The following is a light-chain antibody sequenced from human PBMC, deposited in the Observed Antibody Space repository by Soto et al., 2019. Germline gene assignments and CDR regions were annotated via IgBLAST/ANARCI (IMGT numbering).Light chain of an antibody. Sequence: EIVLTKSPGTLSLSPGERATLSCRASQSVASRNLAWYQQKSGQAPRLLIDGASSRAIHTPDRFSGRGSETDFTLTISGLEPEDFAVYYFQHFGTSLWMLGHGTKVEI. CDR1: QSVASRN. CDR2: GAS. CDR3: QHFGTSLWM. J-gene: IGKJ1*01. V-gene: IGKV3-20*01.